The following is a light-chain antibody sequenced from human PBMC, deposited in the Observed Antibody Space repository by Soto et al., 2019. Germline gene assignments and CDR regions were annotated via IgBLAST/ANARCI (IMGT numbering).Light chain of an antibody. CDR3: HSYDSSLSAGV. J-gene: IGLJ3*02. Sequence: QSVLTQPPSVSGAPGQMVTISCTESSSNIGAGYDVHWYQQLPGTAPKLLIYGNTNRPSGVPDRFSGSKSGTSAYLAITGRQAEDEADYYCHSYDSSLSAGVFGGGTKLTVL. CDR1: SSNIGAGYD. CDR2: GNT. V-gene: IGLV1-40*01.